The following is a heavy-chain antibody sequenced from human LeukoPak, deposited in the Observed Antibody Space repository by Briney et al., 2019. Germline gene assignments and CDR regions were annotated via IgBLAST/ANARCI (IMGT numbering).Heavy chain of an antibody. Sequence: GGSLRLSCAASGFTFSDFAMSWVRQAPGKRLEWVSVIGGTGEAHYTDSVRGRFTISRDHSKNTLSLQMNSLRPEDTAIYYCAKDSWARNGIYDPFDIWGQGTMVTVSS. V-gene: IGHV3-23*01. D-gene: IGHD2-8*01. J-gene: IGHJ3*02. CDR3: AKDSWARNGIYDPFDI. CDR2: IGGTGEA. CDR1: GFTFSDFA.